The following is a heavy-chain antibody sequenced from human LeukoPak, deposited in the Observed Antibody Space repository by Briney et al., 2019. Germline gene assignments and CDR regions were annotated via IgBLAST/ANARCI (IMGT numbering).Heavy chain of an antibody. Sequence: SETLSLTCTVSGGSISTYYWSWIRQHPGKGLEWIGYVYYSGTTNYNPSLKSRVTISVDTSKNQFSLKLSSVTAADTAVYYCARTIVVVPAATRTHFDYWGQGTLVTVSS. CDR1: GGSISTYY. D-gene: IGHD2-2*01. V-gene: IGHV4-59*12. J-gene: IGHJ4*02. CDR3: ARTIVVVPAATRTHFDY. CDR2: VYYSGTT.